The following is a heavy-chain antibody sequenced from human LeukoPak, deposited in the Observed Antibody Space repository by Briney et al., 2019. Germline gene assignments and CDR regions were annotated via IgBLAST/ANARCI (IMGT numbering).Heavy chain of an antibody. CDR3: ARDLTMVRGVIITWAGSDDAFDI. CDR1: GYTFTGYY. Sequence: ASVKVSCKASGYTFTGYYMHWVRQAPGQGLEWMGRINPNSGGTNYAQKFQGRVTMTRDTPISTAYMELSRLRSDDTAVYYCARDLTMVRGVIITWAGSDDAFDIWGQGTMVTVSS. CDR2: INPNSGGT. D-gene: IGHD3-10*01. J-gene: IGHJ3*02. V-gene: IGHV1-2*06.